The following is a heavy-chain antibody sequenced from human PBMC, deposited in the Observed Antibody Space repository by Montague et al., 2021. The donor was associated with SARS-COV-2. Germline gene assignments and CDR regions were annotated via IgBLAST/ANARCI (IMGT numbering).Heavy chain of an antibody. V-gene: IGHV3-23*03. D-gene: IGHD3-10*01. CDR3: ARESFGSVDS. Sequence: SLRLSCAASGFTFSRYAMSWVRQPPGKGPEWVSGICSGGDKKNYADPVKGRFTISRDNSKNTLYLEMNSLRAEDTGVYYCARESFGSVDSWGQGTLVTVSS. J-gene: IGHJ4*02. CDR1: GFTFSRYA. CDR2: ICSGGDKK.